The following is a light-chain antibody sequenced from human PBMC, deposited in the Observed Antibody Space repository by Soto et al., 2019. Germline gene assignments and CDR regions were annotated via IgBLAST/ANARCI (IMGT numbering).Light chain of an antibody. CDR2: GAS. J-gene: IGKJ1*01. Sequence: IVLTHSPGTLSLSPGERATLSCRASQSVSSSYLAWYKQKPGQAPRRLSYGASSRATGIPDRFSGSGSGTEFTLTISRLEPEDFAVYYCQQYGSSPGTFGQGTKVDIK. CDR1: QSVSSSY. V-gene: IGKV3-20*01. CDR3: QQYGSSPGT.